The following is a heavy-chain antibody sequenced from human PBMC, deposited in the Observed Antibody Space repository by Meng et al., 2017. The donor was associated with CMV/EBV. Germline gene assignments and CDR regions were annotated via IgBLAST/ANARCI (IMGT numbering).Heavy chain of an antibody. Sequence: SETLSLTCAVYGGSFSGYYWSWIRQPPGKGLEWIGEINHSGSTNYNPSLKSRVTILVDTSKNQFSLKLSSVTAADTAVYYCARGDPVLRFLEWLPRYYGMDVWGQGTTVTVSS. CDR3: ARGDPVLRFLEWLPRYYGMDV. D-gene: IGHD3-3*01. CDR1: GGSFSGYY. CDR2: INHSGST. J-gene: IGHJ6*02. V-gene: IGHV4-34*01.